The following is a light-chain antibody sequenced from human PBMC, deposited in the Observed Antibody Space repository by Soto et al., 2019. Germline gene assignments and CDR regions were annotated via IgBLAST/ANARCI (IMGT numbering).Light chain of an antibody. Sequence: DIQMTQSPSPLSASVGDRVTITCRASQSITDWLGWYQQKPGKAPNLLIYAASNLQTGVPSRFSGSGSGTEFTLTISSLQPEDFATYYCQQNNSYPQTFGQGTKVDIK. J-gene: IGKJ1*01. CDR1: QSITDW. CDR2: AAS. V-gene: IGKV1-5*01. CDR3: QQNNSYPQT.